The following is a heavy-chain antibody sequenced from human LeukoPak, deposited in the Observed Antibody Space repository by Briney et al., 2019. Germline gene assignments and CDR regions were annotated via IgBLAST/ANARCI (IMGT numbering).Heavy chain of an antibody. J-gene: IGHJ6*03. Sequence: ASVKVSCKASGYTFTGDYIHWVRQAPGQGLEWMGWINPNSGGTNYAQKFQGRVTMTRDTSISTAYMELSRLRSDDTAVYYCARVRSYGYVHYYYMDVWGKGTTVTISS. CDR2: INPNSGGT. D-gene: IGHD5-18*01. CDR1: GYTFTGDY. V-gene: IGHV1-2*02. CDR3: ARVRSYGYVHYYYMDV.